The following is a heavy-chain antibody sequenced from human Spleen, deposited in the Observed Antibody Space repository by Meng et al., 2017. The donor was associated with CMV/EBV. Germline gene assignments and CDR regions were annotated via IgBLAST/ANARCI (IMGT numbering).Heavy chain of an antibody. Sequence: GESLKISCAASGFTVSSNYMSWVRQAPGKGLEWVSVIYSGGSTYYADSVKGRFTISRDNAKNSLYLQMNSLRAEDTAVYYCARDTGVGISWINYYYYGMDVWGQGTTVTVSS. CDR2: IYSGGST. CDR3: ARDTGVGISWINYYYYGMDV. CDR1: GFTVSSNY. J-gene: IGHJ6*02. V-gene: IGHV3-53*01. D-gene: IGHD3-10*01.